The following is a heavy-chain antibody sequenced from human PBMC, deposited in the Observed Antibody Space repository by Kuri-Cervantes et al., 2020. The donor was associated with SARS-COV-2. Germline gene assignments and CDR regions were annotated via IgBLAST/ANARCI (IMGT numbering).Heavy chain of an antibody. J-gene: IGHJ3*02. Sequence: ASVKVSCKASGYTFTSYAMNWVRQAPGQGLEWMGWISAYNGNTNYAQKLQGRVTMTTDTSTSTAYMELRSLRSDDTAVYYCTRELGINAFDIWGRGTMVTVSS. D-gene: IGHD7-27*01. CDR1: GYTFTSYA. V-gene: IGHV1-18*01. CDR3: TRELGINAFDI. CDR2: ISAYNGNT.